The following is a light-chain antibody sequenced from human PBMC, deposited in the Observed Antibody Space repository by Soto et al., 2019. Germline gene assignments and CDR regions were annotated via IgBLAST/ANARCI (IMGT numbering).Light chain of an antibody. Sequence: QLVLTQPPSVSGAPGQRVTISCTGSRSNIGAGYDVHWYQQLPGTAPKVLIYGNSNRPSGVPDRFSGSKSGTSASLAITGLQAEDEADYYCQSYDSSLTGSVFGGGTKVTVL. CDR3: QSYDSSLTGSV. V-gene: IGLV1-40*01. J-gene: IGLJ2*01. CDR2: GNS. CDR1: RSNIGAGYD.